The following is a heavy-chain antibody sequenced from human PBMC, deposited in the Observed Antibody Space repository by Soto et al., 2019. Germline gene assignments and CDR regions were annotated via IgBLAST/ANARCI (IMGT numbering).Heavy chain of an antibody. Sequence: SETLSLTCAVYGGSFSGYYWSWIRQPPGKGLEWIGEINHSGSTNYNPSLKSRVTISVDTSKNQLSLKLSSVTAADTAVYYCARLWGSSGHSQKYFDYWGQGTLVTVSS. V-gene: IGHV4-34*01. CDR1: GGSFSGYY. J-gene: IGHJ4*02. D-gene: IGHD3-22*01. CDR3: ARLWGSSGHSQKYFDY. CDR2: INHSGST.